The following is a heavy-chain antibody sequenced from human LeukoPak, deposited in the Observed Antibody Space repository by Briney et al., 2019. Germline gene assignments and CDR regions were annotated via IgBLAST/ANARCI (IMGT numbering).Heavy chain of an antibody. D-gene: IGHD5-12*01. J-gene: IGHJ4*02. CDR3: ARDLGDIVATIPDY. V-gene: IGHV1-18*01. CDR2: ISAYNGNT. Sequence: ASVKVSCKASGYTFTSYGISWVRQAPGQGLEWMGWISAYNGNTNYAQKLQGRVTMTTDTPTSTAYMELRSLRSDDTAVYYCARDLGDIVATIPDYWGQGTLVTVSS. CDR1: GYTFTSYG.